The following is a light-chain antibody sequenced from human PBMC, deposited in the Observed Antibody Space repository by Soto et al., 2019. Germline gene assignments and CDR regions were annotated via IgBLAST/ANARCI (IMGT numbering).Light chain of an antibody. CDR1: QSISGY. Sequence: DIQMTQSPSSLSASVGDRVTITCRASQSISGYLNWYQQKPGKAPKLLIYAASSLQSGVPSRFSGSGSGTDSTLTISRLQPEDFATYYCQQSYSTLFTFGPGTKVDIK. J-gene: IGKJ3*01. V-gene: IGKV1-39*01. CDR3: QQSYSTLFT. CDR2: AAS.